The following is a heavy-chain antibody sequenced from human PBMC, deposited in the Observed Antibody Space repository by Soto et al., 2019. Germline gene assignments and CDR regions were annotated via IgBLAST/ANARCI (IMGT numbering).Heavy chain of an antibody. CDR3: TTDRFRDILAGYDSPRYYYAMDV. CDR1: GFTFNNAW. Sequence: PGGSLRLSCAASGFTFNNAWMNWVRQVPGKGLEWAGRIKSKSDGGTTEYAVPVKGRFTISRDDSKNTLYLQMDSLKTEDTAVYFCTTDRFRDILAGYDSPRYYYAMDVWGQGTTVTVSS. D-gene: IGHD3-9*01. V-gene: IGHV3-15*07. J-gene: IGHJ6*02. CDR2: IKSKSDGGTT.